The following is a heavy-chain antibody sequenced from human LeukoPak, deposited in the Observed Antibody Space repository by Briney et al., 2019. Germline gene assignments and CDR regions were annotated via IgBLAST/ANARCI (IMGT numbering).Heavy chain of an antibody. D-gene: IGHD3-10*02. J-gene: IGHJ5*02. CDR1: GYSISSGCY. V-gene: IGHV4-38-2*02. CDR2: INHSGGT. CDR3: ARGWDGRYVSRWFDP. Sequence: SETLSLTCTVSGYSISSGCYWCCRRQHPGKGREESGSINHSGGTTYNTSLTRRVTTSVDTSKHQSSLKLSSVTAADTAVYYCARGWDGRYVSRWFDPWGQGTLVTVSS.